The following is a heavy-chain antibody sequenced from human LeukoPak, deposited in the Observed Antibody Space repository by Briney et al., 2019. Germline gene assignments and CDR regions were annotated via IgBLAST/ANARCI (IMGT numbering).Heavy chain of an antibody. J-gene: IGHJ3*01. V-gene: IGHV3-48*03. Sequence: GGSLRLSCAASGFTFSSYEMNWVRQAPGKGLEWVSYISSSGSSIYYADSVTGRFTISRDNAKNSLYLQMNSLRAEDTAVYYCARGPDGSGTNAFDVWGQGTMVTVSS. CDR1: GFTFSSYE. CDR2: ISSSGSSI. CDR3: ARGPDGSGTNAFDV. D-gene: IGHD3-10*01.